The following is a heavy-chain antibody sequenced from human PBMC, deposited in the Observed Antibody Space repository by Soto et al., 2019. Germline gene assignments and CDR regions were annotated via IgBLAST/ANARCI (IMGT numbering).Heavy chain of an antibody. V-gene: IGHV4-34*01. J-gene: IGHJ4*02. CDR1: GGSFSGYY. D-gene: IGHD6-13*01. CDR2: IYYSGST. Sequence: PSETLSLTCAVYGGSFSGYYWSWIRQPPGKGLEWIGSIYYSGSTNYNPSLKSRVTISVDTSKNQFSLKLSSVTAADTAVYYCARSYGSSWYMTFDYWGQGTLVTVSS. CDR3: ARSYGSSWYMTFDY.